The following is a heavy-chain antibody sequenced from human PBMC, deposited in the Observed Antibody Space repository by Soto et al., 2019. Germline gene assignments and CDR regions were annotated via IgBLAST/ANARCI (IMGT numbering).Heavy chain of an antibody. CDR2: IYPGDSDT. Sequence: PGESLKISCKGSGYSFTSYWIGWVRQMPGKGLEWMGIIYPGDSDTRYSPSFQGQVTISADKSISTAYLQWSSLKASDTAMYYCAGRNPSCSSTSCPGEGDAFDIWGQGTMVTVSS. J-gene: IGHJ3*02. V-gene: IGHV5-51*01. D-gene: IGHD2-2*01. CDR3: AGRNPSCSSTSCPGEGDAFDI. CDR1: GYSFTSYW.